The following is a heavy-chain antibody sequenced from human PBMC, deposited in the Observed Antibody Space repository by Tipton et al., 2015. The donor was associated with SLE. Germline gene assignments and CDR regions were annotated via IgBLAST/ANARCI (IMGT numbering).Heavy chain of an antibody. CDR1: GDSVRSHF. CDR2: IYTSDYT. V-gene: IGHV4-4*07. Sequence: TLSLTCTVSGDSVRSHFWSWIRQPAGKGLEWIGRIYTSDYTNYNPSLKSRVTLSMDSSKNQFSLRLTSVTAADTAIYYCARDNRFHDYYYYGMDVWGQGATVTVSS. CDR3: ARDNRFHDYYYYGMDV. J-gene: IGHJ6*02.